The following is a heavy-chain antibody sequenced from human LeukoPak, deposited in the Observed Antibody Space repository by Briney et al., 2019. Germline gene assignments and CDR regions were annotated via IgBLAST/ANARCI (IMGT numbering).Heavy chain of an antibody. D-gene: IGHD6-25*01. CDR3: ARVQGLRGKYYFDY. J-gene: IGHJ4*02. CDR2: MNPNSGNT. Sequence: ASVKASCKASGYTFTSYDINWVRQATGQGLEWMGWMNPNSGNTGYAQKFQGRVTMTRNTSISRAYMELSSLRSEDTAVYYCARVQGLRGKYYFDYWGQGTLVTVSS. V-gene: IGHV1-8*01. CDR1: GYTFTSYD.